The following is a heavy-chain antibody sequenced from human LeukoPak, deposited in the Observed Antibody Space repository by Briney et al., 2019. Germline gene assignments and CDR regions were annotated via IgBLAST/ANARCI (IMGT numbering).Heavy chain of an antibody. Sequence: GGSLRLSCAASGFTFSSYWMSWVRQAPGKGLEWAANIKQDGSEKYSVDSVKGRFTISRDNAKNSLYMQMNSLRADDTAVYYCARGPASGSDFAWFDPWGPGTLVTVSS. V-gene: IGHV3-7*01. J-gene: IGHJ5*02. CDR3: ARGPASGSDFAWFDP. CDR2: IKQDGSEK. CDR1: GFTFSSYW. D-gene: IGHD3-10*01.